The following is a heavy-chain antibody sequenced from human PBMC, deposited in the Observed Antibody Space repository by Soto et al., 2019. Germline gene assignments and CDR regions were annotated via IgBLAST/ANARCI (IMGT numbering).Heavy chain of an antibody. V-gene: IGHV4-31*03. Sequence: PSATLSLTCPVSGCTISIRCDYWLWIRQHPGNGLEWIGYIYYSGSTYYNPSLKSRVTISVDTSKNQFSLKLSSVTAADTAVYYCARVFMITFGGVIAYFDYWGQGTLVTVSS. J-gene: IGHJ4*02. CDR2: IYYSGST. CDR1: GCTISIRCDY. D-gene: IGHD3-16*02. CDR3: ARVFMITFGGVIAYFDY.